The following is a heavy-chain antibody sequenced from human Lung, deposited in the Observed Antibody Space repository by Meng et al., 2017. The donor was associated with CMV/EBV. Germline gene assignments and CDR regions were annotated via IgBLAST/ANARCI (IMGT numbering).Heavy chain of an antibody. J-gene: IGHJ4*02. CDR3: ARGGSNGGYLPH. CDR1: GFTFRTYW. V-gene: IGHV3-7*01. D-gene: IGHD4-17*01. Sequence: GESLKISCAASGFTFRTYWMSWVRQAPGKGLEWVANIKPDGSEKSYEDYVKGRFTISRDNAENSLYLQMDSLRAEDTAVYYCARGGSNGGYLPHWGQGTLVXVSS. CDR2: IKPDGSEK.